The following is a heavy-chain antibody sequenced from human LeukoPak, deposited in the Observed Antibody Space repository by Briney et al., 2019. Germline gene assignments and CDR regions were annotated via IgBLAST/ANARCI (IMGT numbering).Heavy chain of an antibody. V-gene: IGHV1-2*02. CDR3: ARGDTMVRGVISDY. CDR2: INPNSGYT. Sequence: ASVKVSCKASGYTFTDYYIHWVRQAPGQGLEYMGWINPNSGYTKYAPKFQDGVTMTRDTSISTVYMELSRLISGDTAVYYCARGDTMVRGVISDYWGQGTLVTVSS. D-gene: IGHD3-10*01. J-gene: IGHJ4*02. CDR1: GYTFTDYY.